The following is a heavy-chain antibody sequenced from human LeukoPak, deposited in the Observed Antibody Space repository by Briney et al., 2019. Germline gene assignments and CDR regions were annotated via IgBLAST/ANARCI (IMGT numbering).Heavy chain of an antibody. CDR3: ARGGWELLTLSGSYFDY. CDR2: IYYSGST. CDR1: GGSISSYY. Sequence: PSETLSLTCTVSGGSISSYYWSWIRQPPGKGLEWIGYIYYSGSTNYNPSLKSRVTISVDTSKNQFSLKLSSVTAADTAVYYCARGGWELLTLSGSYFDYWGQGTLVTVSS. J-gene: IGHJ4*02. V-gene: IGHV4-59*01. D-gene: IGHD1-26*01.